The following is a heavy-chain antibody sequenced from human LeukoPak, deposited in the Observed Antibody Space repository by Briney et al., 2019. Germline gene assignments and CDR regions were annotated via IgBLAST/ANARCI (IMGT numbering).Heavy chain of an antibody. CDR1: GYTFTSYD. D-gene: IGHD3-22*01. CDR3: ARFSYYDSSGYYGGNYYYYYMDV. V-gene: IGHV1-8*03. Sequence: ASVRVSCKASGYTFTSYDINWVRQATGQGLEWMGWMNPNSGNTGYAQKFQGRVTITRNTSISTAYMELSSLRSEDTAVYYCARFSYYDSSGYYGGNYYYYYMDVWGKGTTVTVSS. J-gene: IGHJ6*03. CDR2: MNPNSGNT.